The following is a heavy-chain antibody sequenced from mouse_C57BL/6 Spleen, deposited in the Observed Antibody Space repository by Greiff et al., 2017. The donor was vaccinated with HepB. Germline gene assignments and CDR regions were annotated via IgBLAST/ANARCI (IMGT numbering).Heavy chain of an antibody. D-gene: IGHD1-1*01. Sequence: QVQLQQPGTELVKPGASVKLSCKASGYTFTSYWMHWVKQRPGQGLEWIGNINPSNGGTNYNEKFKSKATLTVDKSSSTAYMQLSSLTSEDSAVYYCARSICYYYGSSYYFDYWGQGTTLTVSS. CDR1: GYTFTSYW. J-gene: IGHJ2*01. V-gene: IGHV1-53*01. CDR3: ARSICYYYGSSYYFDY. CDR2: INPSNGGT.